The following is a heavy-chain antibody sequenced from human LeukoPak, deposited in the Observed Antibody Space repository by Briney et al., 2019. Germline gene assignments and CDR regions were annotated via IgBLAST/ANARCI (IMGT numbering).Heavy chain of an antibody. Sequence: GGSLRLSCAASGFTFSGYGMHWVRQAPGKGLEWVAVISYDGSNKYYADSVKGRFTISRDNSKNTLYLQMNSLRAEDTAVYYCAKRTYSSSGAFDYWGQGTLVTVSS. CDR1: GFTFSGYG. J-gene: IGHJ4*02. V-gene: IGHV3-30*18. CDR2: ISYDGSNK. D-gene: IGHD6-6*01. CDR3: AKRTYSSSGAFDY.